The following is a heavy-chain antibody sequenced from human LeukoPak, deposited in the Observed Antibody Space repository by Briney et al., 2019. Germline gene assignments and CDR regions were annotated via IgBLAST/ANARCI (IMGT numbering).Heavy chain of an antibody. Sequence: PSETLSLTCAVYGRSFSGYHWNWIHQPPGKGLEWIGEIDHSGSTNYNPSLKSRVTISVDTSKNQFSLNLSSVTAADTAVYFCARGVRIAVAAPHLNYWGQGTLVTVSS. V-gene: IGHV4-34*01. J-gene: IGHJ4*02. D-gene: IGHD6-19*01. CDR1: GRSFSGYH. CDR3: ARGVRIAVAAPHLNY. CDR2: IDHSGST.